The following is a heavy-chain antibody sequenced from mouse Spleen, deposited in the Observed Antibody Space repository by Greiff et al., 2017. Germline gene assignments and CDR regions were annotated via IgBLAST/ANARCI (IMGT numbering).Heavy chain of an antibody. CDR3: TRSYYGNAWFAY. V-gene: IGHV1-5*01. CDR1: GYTFTSYW. CDR2: IYPGNSDT. D-gene: IGHD2-10*01. J-gene: IGHJ3*01. Sequence: VQLKESGTVLARPGASVKMSCKASGYTFTSYWMHWVKPRPGQGLEWIGAIYPGNSDTSYNQKFKGKAKLTAVTSTSTAYMELSSLTNEDSAVYYCTRSYYGNAWFAYWGQGTLVTVSA.